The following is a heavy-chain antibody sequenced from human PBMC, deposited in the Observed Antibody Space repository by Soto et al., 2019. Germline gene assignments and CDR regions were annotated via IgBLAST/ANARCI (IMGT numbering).Heavy chain of an antibody. J-gene: IGHJ6*02. Sequence: PGGSLRLSSAASGFTFSSDGMHWLRQAPGKGLEWVAVISYDGSNKYYADSVKGRFTISRDNSKNTLYLQMNSLRAEDAAVYYCARLLVPAGIRESSAMNVWGLGTPVTVSS. CDR1: GFTFSSDG. V-gene: IGHV3-30*03. CDR2: ISYDGSNK. D-gene: IGHD2-2*02. CDR3: ARLLVPAGIRESSAMNV.